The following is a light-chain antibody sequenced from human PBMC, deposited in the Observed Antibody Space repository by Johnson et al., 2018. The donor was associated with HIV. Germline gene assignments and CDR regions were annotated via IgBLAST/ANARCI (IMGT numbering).Light chain of an antibody. J-gene: IGLJ1*01. CDR1: SSNIGNNY. CDR2: DNN. CDR3: GTWDSSLGKG. V-gene: IGLV1-51*01. Sequence: QSVLTQPPSVSAAPGQKVTISCSGSSSNIGNNYVSWYQQLPGTAPKLLIYDNNKRPSGIPDRFSGSKSGTSATLGITGLQTGAEADYYCGTWDSSLGKGFGTGTKVTVL.